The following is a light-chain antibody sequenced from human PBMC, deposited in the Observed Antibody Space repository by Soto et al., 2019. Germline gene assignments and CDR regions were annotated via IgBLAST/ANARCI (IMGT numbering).Light chain of an antibody. CDR2: DAS. CDR1: QDINIY. CDR3: QQYDIRPIT. V-gene: IGKV1-33*01. Sequence: DIQMTQSPSSLIASVGDRVTITCQATQDINIYLNWYQQKPGKAPNLLIYDASNLEIGVPSRFSGSGSGTHFTFTISSLQTEDIGTYYCQQYDIRPITFGRGTRLEIK. J-gene: IGKJ5*01.